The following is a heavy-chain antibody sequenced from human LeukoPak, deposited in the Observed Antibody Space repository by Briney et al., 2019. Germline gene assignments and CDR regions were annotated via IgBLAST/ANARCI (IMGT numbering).Heavy chain of an antibody. V-gene: IGHV3-15*01. Sequence: PGGSLRLSCAASGFTFSNACMSWVRQAPGKGLEWVGRIKSKADGGTADYAAPVKGRFTISRDDSKNTLFLQMNSLKTEDTAVYYCTTDGYDYELFDYWGQGTLVTVSS. CDR3: TTDGYDYELFDY. CDR2: IKSKADGGTA. CDR1: GFTFSNAC. D-gene: IGHD5-12*01. J-gene: IGHJ4*02.